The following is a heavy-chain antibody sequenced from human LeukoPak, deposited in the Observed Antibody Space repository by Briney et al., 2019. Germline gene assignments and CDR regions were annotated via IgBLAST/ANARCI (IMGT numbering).Heavy chain of an antibody. CDR2: IHHGGNT. CDR3: ARWLGNGFDM. D-gene: IGHD6-19*01. V-gene: IGHV4-38-2*02. CDR1: GYSVSSNSY. J-gene: IGHJ3*02. Sequence: PSETLSLTCIVSGYSVSSNSYRAWIRQSPGKGLEWIGSIHHGGNTYYNPSLMSRVSMSIDTSKNQCSLNLGSVTAADTAVFYCARWLGNGFDMWGQGTMVTVSS.